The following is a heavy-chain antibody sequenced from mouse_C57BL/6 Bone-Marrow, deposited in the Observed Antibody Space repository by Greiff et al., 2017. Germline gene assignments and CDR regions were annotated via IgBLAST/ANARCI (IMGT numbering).Heavy chain of an antibody. V-gene: IGHV1-80*01. Sequence: QVQLQQSGAELVKPGASVKISCKASGYAFSSYWMNWVKQRPGKGLEWIGQIYPGDGDTNYNGKFKGKATLTADKSSSTAYMQLSSLTSEDSAVYFCARWLLLYYAMDYWGQGTSVTVSS. CDR3: ARWLLLYYAMDY. CDR2: IYPGDGDT. J-gene: IGHJ4*01. CDR1: GYAFSSYW. D-gene: IGHD2-3*01.